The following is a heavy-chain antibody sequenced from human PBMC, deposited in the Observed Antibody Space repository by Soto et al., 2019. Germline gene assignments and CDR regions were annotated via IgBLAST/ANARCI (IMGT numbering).Heavy chain of an antibody. J-gene: IGHJ6*02. Sequence: PGGSLRLSCAASGFTFTSYAMHWVRQAPGKGLEWVAVISNDGSNYYYADSVRGRFTISRDNTKNTLFLQMSSLRGEDSGVYYCARGTTLATFDYGMDVWGQRTTVTVSS. D-gene: IGHD1-7*01. CDR3: ARGTTLATFDYGMDV. CDR2: ISNDGSNY. V-gene: IGHV3-30-3*01. CDR1: GFTFTSYA.